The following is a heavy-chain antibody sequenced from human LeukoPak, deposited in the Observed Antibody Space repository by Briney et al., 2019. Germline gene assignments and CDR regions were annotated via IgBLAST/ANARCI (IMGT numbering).Heavy chain of an antibody. CDR3: ARDRYYSMDV. CDR2: ITSDGSST. CDR1: GFTFSSYW. V-gene: IGHV3-74*01. Sequence: GGSLRLSCAASGFTFSSYWMHWVRQAPGKGLVWVSRITSDGSSTSYADSVKGRFTISRDNAKNTLYLQMNSLRAEDTAVYYCARDRYYSMDVWGQGTTVTVSS. J-gene: IGHJ6*02.